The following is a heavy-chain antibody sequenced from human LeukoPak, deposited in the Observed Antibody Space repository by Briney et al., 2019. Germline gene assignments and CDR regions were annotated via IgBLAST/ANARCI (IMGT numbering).Heavy chain of an antibody. Sequence: VASVKVSCKASGYTFTSYGISWVRQASGQGLEWMGWISAYNGNTNYAQKLQGRVTMTTDTSTSTAYMELRSLRSDDTAVYYCASRSGSRYAFDIWGQGTMVTVSS. CDR2: ISAYNGNT. CDR1: GYTFTSYG. D-gene: IGHD1-26*01. CDR3: ASRSGSRYAFDI. J-gene: IGHJ3*02. V-gene: IGHV1-18*01.